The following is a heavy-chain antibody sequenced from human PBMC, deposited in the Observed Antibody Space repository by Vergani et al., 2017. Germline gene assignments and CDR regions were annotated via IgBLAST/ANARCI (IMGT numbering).Heavy chain of an antibody. V-gene: IGHV1-46*03. Sequence: QVQLVQSGAEVKKPGASVKVSCKASGYTFTSYYMHWVRKAPGQGLEWMGIINPSGGSTSYAQKFQGRVTMTRATSRSTVYMELSSLRSEDTAVYYCARVMADTAIVTPSIDYWGQGTLVTVSS. J-gene: IGHJ4*02. CDR1: GYTFTSYY. D-gene: IGHD5-18*01. CDR2: INPSGGST. CDR3: ARVMADTAIVTPSIDY.